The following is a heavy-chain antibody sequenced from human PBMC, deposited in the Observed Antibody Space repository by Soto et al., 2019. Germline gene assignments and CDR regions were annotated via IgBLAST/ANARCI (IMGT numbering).Heavy chain of an antibody. CDR1: GGSFSGYY. Sequence: SETLSLTCAVYGGSFSGYYWSWFRQPPGKGLEWIGEINHSGSTNYNPSLKSRVTISVDTSKNQFSLKLSSLTAADTAVYYCARIVARIAARSKQVFDYWGQGTLVSVS. V-gene: IGHV4-34*01. CDR2: INHSGST. D-gene: IGHD6-6*01. J-gene: IGHJ4*02. CDR3: ARIVARIAARSKQVFDY.